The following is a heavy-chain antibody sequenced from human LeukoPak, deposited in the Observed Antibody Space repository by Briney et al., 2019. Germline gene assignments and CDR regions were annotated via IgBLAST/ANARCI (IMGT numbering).Heavy chain of an antibody. CDR1: GGSISDFH. D-gene: IGHD6-19*01. CDR2: TYYSGST. V-gene: IGHV4-59*01. J-gene: IGHJ4*02. CDR3: ARAHYISGWLWDY. Sequence: SETLSLTCTVSGGSISDFHWGWIRQPPGKGLEWIGYTYYSGSTYYNPSLKSRVTISVDTSKNQLSLKLTSVTAADTSVYYCARAHYISGWLWDYWGQGTLVTVS.